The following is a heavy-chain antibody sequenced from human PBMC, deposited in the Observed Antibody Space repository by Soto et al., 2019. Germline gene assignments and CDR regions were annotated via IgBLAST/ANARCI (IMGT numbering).Heavy chain of an antibody. CDR3: ARGAMANFDY. J-gene: IGHJ4*02. V-gene: IGHV1-69*13. D-gene: IGHD5-18*01. Sequence: SVKVSCKASGGTFGSQGIAWVRQAPGQGLEWKGGFIAMLGTPTYAKKVQGRATISADESLTSSYLELRSLRSEDTGVYFCARGAMANFDYWGQGTVVTVSS. CDR2: FIAMLGTP. CDR1: GGTFGSQG.